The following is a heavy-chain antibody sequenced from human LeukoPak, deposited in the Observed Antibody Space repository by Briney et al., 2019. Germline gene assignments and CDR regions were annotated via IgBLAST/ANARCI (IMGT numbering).Heavy chain of an antibody. CDR1: GFTFSSYS. D-gene: IGHD6-19*01. J-gene: IGHJ4*02. Sequence: GGSLRLSCAASGFTFSSYSMNWVRQAPGKGLEWVANINVDGSGKYYVDSVKGRFTVTRDNAKNSLYLQMNSLRAEDTAVYYCARAVSAYFDDWGQGALVIVSS. CDR2: INVDGSGK. V-gene: IGHV3-7*01. CDR3: ARAVSAYFDD.